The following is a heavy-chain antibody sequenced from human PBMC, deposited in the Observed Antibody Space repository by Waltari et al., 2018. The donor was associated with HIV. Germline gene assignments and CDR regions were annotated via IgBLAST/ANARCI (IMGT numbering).Heavy chain of an antibody. J-gene: IGHJ4*02. CDR1: GYTFTNFG. CDR3: ARVAAARQVDF. Sequence: QVQLVQSGGEVRKPGASVKVSCKTSGYTFTNFGLSWVRQVPGQGLELMGWIYSGNANYAQKLQGRVTMTTDTSTSTAYMELRNLRSDDTAMYYCARVAAARQVDFWGQGTLVAVSS. V-gene: IGHV1-18*01. D-gene: IGHD6-13*01. CDR2: IYSGNA.